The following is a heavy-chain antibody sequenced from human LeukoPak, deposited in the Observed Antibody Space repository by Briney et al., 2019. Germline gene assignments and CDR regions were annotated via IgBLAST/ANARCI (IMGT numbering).Heavy chain of an antibody. Sequence: ASVKVSCKASGYTFTSYDINWVRQATGQGLEWMGWMNPNSGNTGYAQKFQGRVTMTRDMSTSTVYMELSSLRSEDTAVYYCARDPGAAAGTDNYYYYYMDVWGKGTTVTVSS. D-gene: IGHD6-13*01. V-gene: IGHV1-8*02. CDR1: GYTFTSYD. J-gene: IGHJ6*03. CDR3: ARDPGAAAGTDNYYYYYMDV. CDR2: MNPNSGNT.